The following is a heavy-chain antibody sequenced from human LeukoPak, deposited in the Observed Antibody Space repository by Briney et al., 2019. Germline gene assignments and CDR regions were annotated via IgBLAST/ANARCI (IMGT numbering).Heavy chain of an antibody. CDR2: TYHSGST. J-gene: IGHJ4*02. CDR3: ARDVQRNYFDY. Sequence: SETLSLTCAVSGGSISSGGYSWSWIRQPPGKGLEWIGYTYHSGSTYYNPSLKSRVTISVDRSKNQFSLKLSSVTAADTAVYYCARDVQRNYFDYWGQGTLVTVSS. V-gene: IGHV4-30-2*01. CDR1: GGSISSGGYS.